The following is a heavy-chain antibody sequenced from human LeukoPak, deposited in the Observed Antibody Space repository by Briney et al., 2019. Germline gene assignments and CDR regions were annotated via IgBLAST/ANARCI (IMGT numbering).Heavy chain of an antibody. J-gene: IGHJ6*03. Sequence: PSETLSLTCVVSGGPISSTIFYWGWIRQPPGKGLEWIGNIYYSGSTYYNPSLKSRVTISVDTSKNQFSLKLGSVTASDTAVYYCASLDYYYHYMDVWGKGTTVTVSS. CDR2: IYYSGST. CDR1: GGPISSTIFY. CDR3: ASLDYYYHYMDV. V-gene: IGHV4-39*01.